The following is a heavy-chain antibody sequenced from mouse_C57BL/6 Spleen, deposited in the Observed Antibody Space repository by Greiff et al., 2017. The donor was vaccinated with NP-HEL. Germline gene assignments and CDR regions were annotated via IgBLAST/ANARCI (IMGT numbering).Heavy chain of an antibody. Sequence: VPLPPPFPSLVPPFSSFHLSCKASGYTFTSYWMHWVKQRPGQGLEWIGNINPSNGGTNYNEKFKSKATLTVDKSSSTAYMQLSSLTSEDSAVYYCASSSRGYWGQGTTLTVSS. CDR1: GYTFTSYW. D-gene: IGHD1-1*01. CDR2: INPSNGGT. V-gene: IGHV1-53*01. J-gene: IGHJ2*01. CDR3: ASSSRGY.